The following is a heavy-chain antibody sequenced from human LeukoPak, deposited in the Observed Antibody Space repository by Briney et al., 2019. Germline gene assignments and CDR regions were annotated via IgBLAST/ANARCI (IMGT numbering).Heavy chain of an antibody. J-gene: IGHJ4*02. CDR1: GGSISSHY. CDR2: IYYSGST. Sequence: SETLSLTCTVSGGSISSHYWSWIRQPPGKGLEWIGYIYYSGSTNYNSSLKSRVTISVDTSKNQFSLKLSSVTAADTAVYYCARFVEMATMVFDYWGQGTLVTVSS. CDR3: ARFVEMATMVFDY. D-gene: IGHD5-24*01. V-gene: IGHV4-59*11.